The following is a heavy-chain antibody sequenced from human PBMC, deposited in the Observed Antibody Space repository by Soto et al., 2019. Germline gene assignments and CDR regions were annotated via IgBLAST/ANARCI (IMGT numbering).Heavy chain of an antibody. D-gene: IGHD3-22*01. CDR1: GGSISSSNW. Sequence: SETLSLTCAVSGGSISSSNWWSWVRQPPGKGLEWIGEIYHSGSTNYNPSLKSRVTISVDKSKNQFSLKLSSVTAADTAVYYCARGGVDYYDSSGWHFDYWGQGTLVTVSS. CDR2: IYHSGST. J-gene: IGHJ4*02. CDR3: ARGGVDYYDSSGWHFDY. V-gene: IGHV4-4*02.